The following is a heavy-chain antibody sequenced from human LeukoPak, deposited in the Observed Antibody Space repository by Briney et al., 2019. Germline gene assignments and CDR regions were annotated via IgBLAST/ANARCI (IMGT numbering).Heavy chain of an antibody. Sequence: GGSLRLSCTVSGFTVSSNSMSWVRQAPGKGLEWVSFIYSAANTHYSDSVKGRFTISRDNAKNSLYLQMNSLSAEDTAVYYCAELGITMIGGVWGKGTTVTISS. CDR3: AELGITMIGGV. D-gene: IGHD3-10*02. V-gene: IGHV3-53*01. CDR1: GFTVSSNS. J-gene: IGHJ6*04. CDR2: IYSAANT.